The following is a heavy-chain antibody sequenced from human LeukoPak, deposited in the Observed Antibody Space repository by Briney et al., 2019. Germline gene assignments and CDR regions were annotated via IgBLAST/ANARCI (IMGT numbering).Heavy chain of an antibody. V-gene: IGHV3-33*01. CDR2: IWYDGSNK. CDR3: ARDDWLDP. CDR1: GFTFSSYG. J-gene: IGHJ5*02. Sequence: PGGSLRLSCAASGFTFSSYGMHGVRQAPGKGRGWVAVIWYDGSNKYYADSVKGRFPIPRDNSKNALYLQMNSLRSEDTAVYYCARDDWLDPWGQGTLVTVPS.